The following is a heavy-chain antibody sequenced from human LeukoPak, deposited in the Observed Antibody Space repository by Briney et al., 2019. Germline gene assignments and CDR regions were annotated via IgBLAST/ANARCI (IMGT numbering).Heavy chain of an antibody. CDR3: ARRRYCSSTNCYGDWFDP. CDR1: GFTFSNHC. CDR2: INSDGNST. Sequence: GGSLRLSCAASGFTFSNHCMHWVRQAPGKGLVCVSRINSDGNSTSYADSVKCRFTISRDNAKNTLYLQMNSLRAEETAVYYCARRRYCSSTNCYGDWFDPWGQGTLVTVSS. J-gene: IGHJ5*02. D-gene: IGHD2-2*01. V-gene: IGHV3-74*01.